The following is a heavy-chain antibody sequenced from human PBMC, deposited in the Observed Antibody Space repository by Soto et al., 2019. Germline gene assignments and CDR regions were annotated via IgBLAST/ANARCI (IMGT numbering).Heavy chain of an antibody. CDR3: ARDRRDSYGFDY. D-gene: IGHD2-21*02. J-gene: IGHJ4*02. CDR2: IDWDDYK. Sequence: QITLKGSGPTLVKPTQTLTLTCTFSGFSLSTGGVGVGWIRQPPGKALEWLGVIDWDDYKRYSPSVKSRLTITKDASKNLVVLTMTNMDPVDTATYYCARDRRDSYGFDYWGQGTLVTVSS. CDR1: GFSLSTGGVG. V-gene: IGHV2-5*02.